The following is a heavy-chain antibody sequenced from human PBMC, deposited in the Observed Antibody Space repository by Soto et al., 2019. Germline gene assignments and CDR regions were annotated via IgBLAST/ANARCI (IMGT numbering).Heavy chain of an antibody. Sequence: EVQLVESGGGLVKPGGSLRLSCAASGFTFSNAWMSWVRQAPGKGLEWVGRIKSKTDGGTTDYAAPVQGRFTISRDDYNNTLYLQMNRLNTEDAAVYYCTTAGYGSSEGGYFDYWGQGTLVTVSS. V-gene: IGHV3-15*01. CDR3: TTAGYGSSEGGYFDY. CDR2: IKSKTDGGTT. J-gene: IGHJ4*02. D-gene: IGHD6-6*01. CDR1: GFTFSNAW.